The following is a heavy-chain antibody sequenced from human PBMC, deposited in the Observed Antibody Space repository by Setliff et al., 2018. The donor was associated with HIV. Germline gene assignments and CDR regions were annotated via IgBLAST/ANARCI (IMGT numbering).Heavy chain of an antibody. CDR3: AKGYYYDDSGYYDAFDI. V-gene: IGHV3-23*01. D-gene: IGHD3-22*01. Sequence: PGGSLRLSCAASGFTFMNYETSWVRQAPGKGLEWVSKISASGITTDYADSVKGRFTISRDNSKKTLYLQMNSLRAENTAIYYCAKGYYYDDSGYYDAFDIWGQGTMVTVSS. J-gene: IGHJ3*02. CDR1: GFTFMNYE. CDR2: ISASGITT.